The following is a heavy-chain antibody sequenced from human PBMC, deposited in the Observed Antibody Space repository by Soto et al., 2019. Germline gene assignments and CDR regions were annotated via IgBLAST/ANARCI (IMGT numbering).Heavy chain of an antibody. J-gene: IGHJ4*02. D-gene: IGHD2-15*01. V-gene: IGHV1-69*06. CDR3: AAPYLYCSGGSCYPTLWY. CDR2: IIPIFGTA. CDR1: GGTFSSYA. Sequence: EASVKVSCKASGGTFSSYAISWVRQAPGQGLEWMGGIIPIFGTANYAQKFQGRVTITADKSTSTAYMELSSLRSEDTAVYYCAAPYLYCSGGSCYPTLWYWGQGTLVTVSS.